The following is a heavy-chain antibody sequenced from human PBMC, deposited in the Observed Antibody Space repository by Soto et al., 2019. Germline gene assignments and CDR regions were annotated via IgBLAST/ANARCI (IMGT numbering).Heavy chain of an antibody. CDR3: ATPTIEGYSSSSDY. J-gene: IGHJ4*02. V-gene: IGHV3-11*01. CDR1: GFTFSDYY. CDR2: ISSSGSTI. Sequence: GSLRLSCAASGFTFSDYYMSWIRQAPGKGLEWVSYISSSGSTIYYADSVKGRFTISRDNAKNSLYLQMNSLRAEDTAVYYCATPTIEGYSSSSDYWGQGTLVTVSS. D-gene: IGHD6-13*01.